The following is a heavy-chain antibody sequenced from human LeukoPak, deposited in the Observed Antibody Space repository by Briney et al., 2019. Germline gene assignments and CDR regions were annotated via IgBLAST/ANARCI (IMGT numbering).Heavy chain of an antibody. CDR2: ISSSSSYI. J-gene: IGHJ4*02. CDR3: ARGARGSGWRGFDY. Sequence: GGSLRLSCAASRFTFSSYSMNWVRQAPGKGLEWVSSISSSSSYIYYADSVKGRFTISRDNSKNTLYLQMNSLRAEDTAVYYCARGARGSGWRGFDYWGQGTLVTVSS. CDR1: RFTFSSYS. V-gene: IGHV3-21*01. D-gene: IGHD6-19*01.